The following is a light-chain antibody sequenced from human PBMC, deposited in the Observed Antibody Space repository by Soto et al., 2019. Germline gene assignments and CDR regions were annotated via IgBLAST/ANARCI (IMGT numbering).Light chain of an antibody. Sequence: EILMTQSPATLSVSPGERATLSCRASQSVSSNLAWYQQKPGQAPRLLIYGASTRSTGIHARFSGSGSGTEFALTISSLQSEDFAVYYCQQYNNWPRTFGQGTKVEIK. CDR2: GAS. V-gene: IGKV3-15*01. J-gene: IGKJ1*01. CDR3: QQYNNWPRT. CDR1: QSVSSN.